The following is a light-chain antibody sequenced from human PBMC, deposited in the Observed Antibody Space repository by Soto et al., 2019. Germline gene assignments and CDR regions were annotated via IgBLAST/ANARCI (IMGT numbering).Light chain of an antibody. V-gene: IGKV1-5*01. CDR3: QQYNSYS. CDR1: QSISSW. CDR2: DAS. J-gene: IGKJ1*01. Sequence: DIQMTQSPSTLSATAGDRVTITCRASQSISSWLAWYQHKPGKAPKLLIYDASNLESGAPSRFSGSGSGTEFTLTISSLQPDDFATYYCQQYNSYSFGQGTKVDIK.